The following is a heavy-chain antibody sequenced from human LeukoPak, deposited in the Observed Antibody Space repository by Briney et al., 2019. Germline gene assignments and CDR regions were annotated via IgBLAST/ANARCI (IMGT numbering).Heavy chain of an antibody. V-gene: IGHV3-64D*09. CDR1: GFTYSNYA. Sequence: GGSLRLSCSASGFTYSNYAMHWVRQAPGKGLEYVSDISSNGGITYYADSVKGRFTVSRDNSKNMLYLQMNSLRAEDTAVYYCVKDKYPVVVAATLDYWGQGILVTVSS. J-gene: IGHJ4*02. CDR2: ISSNGGIT. CDR3: VKDKYPVVVAATLDY. D-gene: IGHD2-15*01.